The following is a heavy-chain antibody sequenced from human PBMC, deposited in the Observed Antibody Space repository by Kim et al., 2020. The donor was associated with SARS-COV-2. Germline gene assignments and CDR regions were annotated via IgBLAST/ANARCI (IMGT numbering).Heavy chain of an antibody. V-gene: IGHV4-59*01. CDR3: ARAGYYGSGSYYMRGMDV. CDR2: IYYSGST. Sequence: SETLSLTCTVSGGSISSYYWSWIRQPPGKGLEWIGYIYYSGSTNYNPSLKSRVTISVDTSKNQFSLKLSSVTAADTAVYYCARAGYYGSGSYYMRGMDVWGQGTTVTVSS. CDR1: GGSISSYY. D-gene: IGHD3-10*01. J-gene: IGHJ6*02.